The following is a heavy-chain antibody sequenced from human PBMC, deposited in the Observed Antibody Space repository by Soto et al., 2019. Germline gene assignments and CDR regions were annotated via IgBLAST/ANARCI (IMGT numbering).Heavy chain of an antibody. D-gene: IGHD4-17*01. CDR1: GFTFSSYA. J-gene: IGHJ6*03. V-gene: IGHV3-23*01. CDR3: PKGPARRVTTRPTPYYSYMDV. Sequence: GGSLRLSCAASGFTFSSYAMSWVRQAPGKGLEWVSAISGSGGSTYYADSVKGRFTISRDNSKNTLYLQMNSLRAEDTAVYYCPKGPARRVTTRPTPYYSYMDVWGKGTTVTVSS. CDR2: ISGSGGST.